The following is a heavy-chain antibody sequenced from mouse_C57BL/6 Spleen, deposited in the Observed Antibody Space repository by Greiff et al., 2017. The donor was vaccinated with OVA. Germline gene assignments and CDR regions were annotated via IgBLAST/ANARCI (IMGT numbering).Heavy chain of an antibody. V-gene: IGHV5-17*01. CDR3: ATYGNYLYYAMDY. CDR1: GFTFSDYG. CDR2: ISSGSSTI. D-gene: IGHD2-10*02. J-gene: IGHJ4*01. Sequence: EVHLVESGGGLVKPGGSLKLTCAASGFTFSDYGMHWVRQAPEKGLAWVAYISSGSSTIYYADTVKGRFTISRDNAKNTLFLQMTSLRSEDTAMYYCATYGNYLYYAMDYWGQGTSVTVSS.